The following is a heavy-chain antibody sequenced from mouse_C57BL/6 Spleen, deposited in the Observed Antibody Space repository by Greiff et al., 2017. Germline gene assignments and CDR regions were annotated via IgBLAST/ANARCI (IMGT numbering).Heavy chain of an antibody. CDR2: IYPGSGST. D-gene: IGHD1-1*01. CDR1: GYTFTSYW. V-gene: IGHV1-55*01. CDR3: ARFTTVVANAMDY. J-gene: IGHJ4*01. Sequence: VQLKQPGAELVKPGASVKMSCKASGYTFTSYWITWVKQRPGQGLEWIGDIYPGSGSTNYNEKFKSKATLTVDTSSSTAYMQLSSLTSEDSAVYYCARFTTVVANAMDYWGQGTSVTVSS.